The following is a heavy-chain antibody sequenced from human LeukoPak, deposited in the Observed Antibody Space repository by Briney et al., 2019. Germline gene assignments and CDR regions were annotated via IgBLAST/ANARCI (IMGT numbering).Heavy chain of an antibody. CDR1: GYSIGSNNW. V-gene: IGHV4-28*01. J-gene: IGHJ3*02. CDR3: ARNQAVAANRGAFDI. Sequence: PSETLSLTCAVSGYSIGSNNWWAWIRQPPGKGLEWIGYIYYSGSTYYNPYNPSLTSRVTMSVDTSKNQFSLKLDSVTEIDTAMYYCARNQAVAANRGAFDIWGQGTMVTVSS. CDR2: IYYSGST. D-gene: IGHD6-19*01.